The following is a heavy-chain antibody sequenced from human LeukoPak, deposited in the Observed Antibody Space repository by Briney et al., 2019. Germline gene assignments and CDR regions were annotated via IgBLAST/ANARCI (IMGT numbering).Heavy chain of an antibody. V-gene: IGHV4-59*10. D-gene: IGHD4-23*01. CDR2: IYTSGST. CDR1: GGSFSGYY. J-gene: IGHJ4*02. CDR3: ASSTMVVTPLSDHIDY. Sequence: SETLSLTCAVYGGSFSGYYWSWIRQPAGKGLEWIGRIYTSGSTNYNPSLKSRVTISVVTSKNQFSLKLSSVTAADTAVYYCASSTMVVTPLSDHIDYWGQGTLVTVSS.